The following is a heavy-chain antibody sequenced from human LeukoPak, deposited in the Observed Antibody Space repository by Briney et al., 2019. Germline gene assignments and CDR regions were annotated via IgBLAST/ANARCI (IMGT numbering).Heavy chain of an antibody. D-gene: IGHD6-19*01. CDR3: AKDQGSGAFDY. Sequence: GGSLRLSCAAPGFTFSSYGMHWVRQAPGKGLDRVAFIRNDGSNKYYADSVKGRFTISRDNSKNTLYLQMNSLRGEDTAVYYCAKDQGSGAFDYWGQGTLVTVSS. J-gene: IGHJ4*02. V-gene: IGHV3-30*02. CDR1: GFTFSSYG. CDR2: IRNDGSNK.